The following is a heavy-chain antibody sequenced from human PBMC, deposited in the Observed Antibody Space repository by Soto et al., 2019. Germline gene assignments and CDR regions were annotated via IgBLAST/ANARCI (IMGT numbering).Heavy chain of an antibody. Sequence: ASVKVSCKASGYNFITYPLHWVRQAPGQRPEWMGWINAGDDKTQYSQKFQGRFTITRDTSASTGYMQLNSLRSEDTAVYYCARDPFTLVRAVIPDLDYWGQGTLVNGSS. CDR2: INAGDDKT. CDR3: ARDPFTLVRAVIPDLDY. CDR1: GYNFITYP. J-gene: IGHJ4*02. V-gene: IGHV1-3*01. D-gene: IGHD3-10*01.